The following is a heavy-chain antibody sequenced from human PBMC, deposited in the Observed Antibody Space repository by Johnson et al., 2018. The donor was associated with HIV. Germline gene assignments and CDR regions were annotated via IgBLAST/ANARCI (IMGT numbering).Heavy chain of an antibody. J-gene: IGHJ3*02. D-gene: IGHD3-3*01. V-gene: IGHV3-20*01. CDR2: INWNGGGA. Sequence: EVQLVESGGGLVQPGGSLRLSCAASGFTFSSYAMHWVRQAPGRGLEWVSGINWNGGGAGYADSVRGRFTISRDNAKSSLYLQMASLRSEDTALYHCAKDIFGVVMRAIAFDIWGQGTMVTVSS. CDR1: GFTFSSYA. CDR3: AKDIFGVVMRAIAFDI.